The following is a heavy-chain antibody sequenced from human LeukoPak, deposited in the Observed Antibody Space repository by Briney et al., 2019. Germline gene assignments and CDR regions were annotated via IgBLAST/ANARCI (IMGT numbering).Heavy chain of an antibody. CDR1: GFTFSSYG. D-gene: IGHD3-10*02. CDR3: AKDTYGLARVTLVGGDY. J-gene: IGHJ4*02. V-gene: IGHV3-30*02. CDR2: IEYDGSYK. Sequence: GGSLRLSCAASGFTFSSYGMHWVHQAPGKGLEWVTFIEYDGSYKYYADSVKGRFTISRDDSENTLYLQMNSLRAEDTAVYYCAKDTYGLARVTLVGGDYWGQGTLVTVSS.